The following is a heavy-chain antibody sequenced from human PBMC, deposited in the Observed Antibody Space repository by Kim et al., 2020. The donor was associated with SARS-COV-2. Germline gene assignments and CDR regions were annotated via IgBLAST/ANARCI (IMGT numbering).Heavy chain of an antibody. Sequence: GGSLRLSCAASGFTFSSYAMTWVRQAPGKGLEWVSVISDNGVGTYYADSVKGRFTISRDNSKNTLYLQMNSLRAEDTAVYYCAKGLVVDRWCYWGQVTL. J-gene: IGHJ4*02. CDR2: ISDNGVGT. CDR3: AKGLVVDRWCY. D-gene: IGHD2-8*02. V-gene: IGHV3-23*01. CDR1: GFTFSSYA.